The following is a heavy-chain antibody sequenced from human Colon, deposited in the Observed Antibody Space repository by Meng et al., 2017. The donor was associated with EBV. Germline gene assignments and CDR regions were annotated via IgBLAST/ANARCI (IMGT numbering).Heavy chain of an antibody. J-gene: IGHJ4*02. CDR3: ASSDYYRSDY. CDR2: SSHSGST. V-gene: IGHV4-4*02. CDR1: GGSISRSDW. D-gene: IGHD3-22*01. Sequence: QVQLQESGSGLVTPSVTLSLPCAVSGGSISRSDWWSWVRQPPGKGLEWIGESSHSGSTDYSPSLKSRVTISLDKSKNQLSLKLNSVTAADTAVYYCASSDYYRSDYWGQGTLVTVSS.